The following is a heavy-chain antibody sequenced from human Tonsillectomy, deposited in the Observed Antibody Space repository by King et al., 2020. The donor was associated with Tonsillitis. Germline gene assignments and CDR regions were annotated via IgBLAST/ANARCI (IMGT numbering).Heavy chain of an antibody. V-gene: IGHV3-66*01. D-gene: IGHD5-18*01. CDR3: ARAPVDTAPSY. CDR1: GFTVSSNY. J-gene: IGHJ4*02. Sequence: VQLVESGGGLVQPGGSLRLSCAASGFTVSSNYMSWVRQAPGKGREWVSVIYGGTITYYVDSVKGRFTISRDNSKNTLYLQMNSLRAEDTSVYYCARAPVDTAPSYWGQGTLVTVSS. CDR2: IYGGTIT.